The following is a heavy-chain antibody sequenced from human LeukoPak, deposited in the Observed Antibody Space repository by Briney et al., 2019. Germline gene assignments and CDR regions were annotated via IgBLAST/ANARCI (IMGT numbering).Heavy chain of an antibody. D-gene: IGHD2-15*01. CDR2: INHSGST. CDR1: GGSFSGYY. Sequence: SETLSLTCAVYGGSFSGYYWSWIRQPPGKGLEWIGEINHSGSTNYNPSLKSRVTISVDTSKNQFSLKLSSVTAADTAVYYCARGHAPSNADIFDYWGQGTLVTVSS. CDR3: ARGHAPSNADIFDY. J-gene: IGHJ4*02. V-gene: IGHV4-34*01.